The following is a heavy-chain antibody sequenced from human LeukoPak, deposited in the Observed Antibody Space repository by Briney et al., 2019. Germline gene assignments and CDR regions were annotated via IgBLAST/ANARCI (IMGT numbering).Heavy chain of an antibody. CDR1: GFSFSDSY. CDR3: ARDPRDSSSWFYLDY. J-gene: IGHJ4*02. CDR2: ISSSGGTI. Sequence: GGSLRLSCAASGFSFSDSYLTWIRQAPGKGLEWVSYISSSGGTIYYTDSVKGRFTISRDNAKNSLYLQMNSLRAEDTAVYYCARDPRDSSSWFYLDYWGQGTLVTVSS. V-gene: IGHV3-11*01. D-gene: IGHD6-13*01.